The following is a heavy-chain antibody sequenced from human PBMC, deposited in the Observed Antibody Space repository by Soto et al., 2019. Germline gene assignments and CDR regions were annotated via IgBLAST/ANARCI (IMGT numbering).Heavy chain of an antibody. J-gene: IGHJ4*02. CDR2: ISYDGSNK. D-gene: IGHD4-17*01. CDR1: GFTFSGYA. V-gene: IGHV3-30-3*01. CDR3: ARDGIYGDYVYIDY. Sequence: QVQLVESGGGVVQPGRSLRLSCAASGFTFSGYAMHWVRQAPGKGLEWVAVISYDGSNKYYADSVKGRFTISRDNSKNTLYLQMNSLRAEDTAVYYCARDGIYGDYVYIDYWGQGTLVTVSS.